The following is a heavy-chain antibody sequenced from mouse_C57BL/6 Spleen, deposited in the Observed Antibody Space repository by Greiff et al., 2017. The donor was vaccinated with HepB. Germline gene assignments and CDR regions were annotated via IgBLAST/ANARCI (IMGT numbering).Heavy chain of an antibody. V-gene: IGHV10-1*01. Sequence: EVMLVESGGGLVQPKGSLKLSCAASGFSFNTYAMNWVRQAPGKGLEWVARIRSKSNNYATYYADSVKDRFTISRDDSESMLYLQMNNLKTEDTAMYYCVRPYDYDEDWYFDVWGTGTTVTVSS. CDR3: VRPYDYDEDWYFDV. CDR1: GFSFNTYA. J-gene: IGHJ1*03. CDR2: IRSKSNNYAT. D-gene: IGHD2-4*01.